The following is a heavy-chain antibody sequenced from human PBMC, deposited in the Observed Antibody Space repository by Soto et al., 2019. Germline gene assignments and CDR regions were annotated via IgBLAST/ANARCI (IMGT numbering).Heavy chain of an antibody. CDR2: ITGSGGTI. D-gene: IGHD2-21*01. Sequence: PGGSLRLSCVASGFTISTFAMTWVRQAPGKGLESVCGITGSGGTIHYADSVKGRFTISKDNSKNLLYLQMDYLRDEDTVVYYCAKDAIYNDGLWLMESWGQGTLVTVSS. CDR1: GFTISTFA. V-gene: IGHV3-23*01. J-gene: IGHJ5*02. CDR3: AKDAIYNDGLWLMES.